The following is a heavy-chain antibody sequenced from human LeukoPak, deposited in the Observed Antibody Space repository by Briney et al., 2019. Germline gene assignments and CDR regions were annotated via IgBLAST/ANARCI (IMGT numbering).Heavy chain of an antibody. D-gene: IGHD1-26*01. CDR2: ISSSSSYT. CDR1: GFTFSDYY. Sequence: PGGSLRLSCAASGFTFSDYYMSWIRQAPGKGLEWVSYISSSSSYTNYADSVKGRFTISRDNAKNSLYLQMNSLRAEDTAVYYCARLRGRSDPVDYWGQGTLVTVSS. V-gene: IGHV3-11*03. J-gene: IGHJ4*02. CDR3: ARLRGRSDPVDY.